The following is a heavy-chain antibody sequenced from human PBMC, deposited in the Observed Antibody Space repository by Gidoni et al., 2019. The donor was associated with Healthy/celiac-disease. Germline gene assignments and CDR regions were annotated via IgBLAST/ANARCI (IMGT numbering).Heavy chain of an antibody. CDR1: GFPFSHYS. J-gene: IGHJ6*02. Sequence: EVQLLESGGGLVQPGGSLRLSCAASGFPFSHYSMSRGRQAPGRGRWGVSGISGSGGSTYYADAVKGRFTISRDNSKNTLYLQMNSLRAEDTAVYYCAKDPGITIFGVERDYYYGMDVWGQGTTVTVSS. D-gene: IGHD3-3*01. CDR2: ISGSGGST. V-gene: IGHV3-23*01. CDR3: AKDPGITIFGVERDYYYGMDV.